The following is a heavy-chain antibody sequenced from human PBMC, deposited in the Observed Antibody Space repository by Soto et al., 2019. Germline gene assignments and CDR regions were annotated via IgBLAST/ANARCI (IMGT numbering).Heavy chain of an antibody. CDR2: IKQDGSEK. J-gene: IGHJ5*02. CDR3: ARGWGLDP. D-gene: IGHD1-26*01. V-gene: IGHV3-7*04. Sequence: EVQLVESGGGLVQPGGSLRLSCAASGFTFNSYWMTWVRQAPGKGLEWVANIKQDGSEKYYVDSVKGRFTISRDNAKNSLYLQMKGLRAEDTAVDYCARGWGLDPWGQGTLVTVSS. CDR1: GFTFNSYW.